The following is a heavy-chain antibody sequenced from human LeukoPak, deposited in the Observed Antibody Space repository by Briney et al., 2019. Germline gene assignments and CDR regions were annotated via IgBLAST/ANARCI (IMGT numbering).Heavy chain of an antibody. J-gene: IGHJ5*02. V-gene: IGHV1-18*01. Sequence: VASVKVSCKASGYTFTSYGISWVRQAPGQGLEWMGRISGYNGYTHFAHNLQGRVTMTTDTSTSTAYMELRSLRSDDTAVYYCARDEARYGSGYYPNWFDPWGQGTLVTVSS. CDR2: ISGYNGYT. CDR3: ARDEARYGSGYYPNWFDP. D-gene: IGHD3-22*01. CDR1: GYTFTSYG.